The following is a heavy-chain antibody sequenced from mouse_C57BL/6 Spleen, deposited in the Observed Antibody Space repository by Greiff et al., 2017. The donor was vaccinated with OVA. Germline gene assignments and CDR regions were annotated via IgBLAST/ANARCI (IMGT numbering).Heavy chain of an antibody. CDR3: ARTNGYSWYFDV. Sequence: QVQLQQSGPGLVQPSQSLSITCTVSGFSLTSYGVHWVRQSPGQGLEWLGVIWSGGSTDYNAAFISRLSISKDNAKSQVCFKMNSLQADDTAICYCARTNGYSWYFDVWGTGTTVTVAS. CDR1: GFSLTSYG. J-gene: IGHJ1*03. CDR2: IWSGGST. V-gene: IGHV2-2*01. D-gene: IGHD2-3*01.